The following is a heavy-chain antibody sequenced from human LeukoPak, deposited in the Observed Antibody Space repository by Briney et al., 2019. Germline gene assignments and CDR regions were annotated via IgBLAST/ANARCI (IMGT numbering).Heavy chain of an antibody. CDR2: INPSGGST. CDR1: GYTFTSYY. CDR3: ARGGYCSSTSCYARGDNWFDP. V-gene: IGHV1-46*01. Sequence: GASVKVSCKASGYTFTSYYMHWVRQAPGQGLEWMGIINPSGGSTSYAQKFQGRVTITADESTSTAYMELSSLRSEDTAVYYCARGGYCSSTSCYARGDNWFDPWGQGTQVTVSS. J-gene: IGHJ5*02. D-gene: IGHD2-2*01.